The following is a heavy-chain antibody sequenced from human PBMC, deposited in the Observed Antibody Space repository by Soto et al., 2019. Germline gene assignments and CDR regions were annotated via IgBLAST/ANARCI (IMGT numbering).Heavy chain of an antibody. V-gene: IGHV3-33*01. D-gene: IGHD1-1*01. J-gene: IGHJ3*02. CDR1: GFPFSTYG. Sequence: PGGSLRLSCAVSGFPFSTYGFHWVRQPPGKGLEWVAVIVSDGSAKYHADSVEGRFTISRDNSKDTLYLQMNSLRAEDTAVYYCARDDAFGNENGFDTWGQGTMVTVSS. CDR3: ARDDAFGNENGFDT. CDR2: IVSDGSAK.